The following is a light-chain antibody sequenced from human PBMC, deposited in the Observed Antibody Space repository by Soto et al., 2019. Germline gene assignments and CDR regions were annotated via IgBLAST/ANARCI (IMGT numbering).Light chain of an antibody. CDR2: DAS. CDR3: QHYGSSPPIT. V-gene: IGKV3-20*01. Sequence: EIVLTQSPGTLSLSPVERATLSGMASQSVRGTSLAWYQQKPGQAPRLLIYDASSRATGIPDRFSGGGSGTDFTLTISRLEPEDFAVYYCQHYGSSPPITFGQGTRLEIK. CDR1: QSVRGTS. J-gene: IGKJ5*01.